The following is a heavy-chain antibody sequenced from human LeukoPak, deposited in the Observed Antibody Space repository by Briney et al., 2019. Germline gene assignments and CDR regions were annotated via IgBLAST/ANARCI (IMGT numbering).Heavy chain of an antibody. V-gene: IGHV3-48*01. CDR1: GFTFSSYT. J-gene: IGHJ2*01. CDR3: ARYSIPWYFDL. CDR2: ISSSSNSI. D-gene: IGHD1-26*01. Sequence: GGSLRLSCAASGFTFSSYTMNWVRQAPGKGLEWVSYISSSSNSIFYADSVRGRFTVSRDIAKNSLYLQMNTLRAEDTAVYSCARYSIPWYFDLWGRGTMVTVFS.